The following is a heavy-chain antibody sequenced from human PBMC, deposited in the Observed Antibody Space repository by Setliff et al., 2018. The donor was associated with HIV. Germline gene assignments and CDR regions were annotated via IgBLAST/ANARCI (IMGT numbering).Heavy chain of an antibody. D-gene: IGHD3-22*01. CDR3: ARASDGSRYYHFAH. Sequence: TLSLTCTVSRGSSKDYFWSWIRQPPGKGLECIGHISYSGTTNYNPSLESRVSISVDTSKNQFSLKLKSVTAADTAVYYCARASDGSRYYHFAHWSQGTLVPVSS. J-gene: IGHJ4*02. V-gene: IGHV4-59*01. CDR2: ISYSGTT. CDR1: RGSSKDYF.